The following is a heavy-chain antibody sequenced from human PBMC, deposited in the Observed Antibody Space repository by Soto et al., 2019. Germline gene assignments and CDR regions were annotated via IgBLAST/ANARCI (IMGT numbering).Heavy chain of an antibody. CDR2: IYYSGST. CDR3: ARELLYYDSSGYSRLYFDY. J-gene: IGHJ4*02. CDR1: GGSISSGDYY. D-gene: IGHD3-22*01. V-gene: IGHV4-30-4*01. Sequence: SETLSLTCTVSGGSISSGDYYWSWIRQPPGKGLEWIGYIYYSGSTYYNQSLKSRVTISVDTSKNQFSLKLSSVTAADTAVYYCARELLYYDSSGYSRLYFDYWGQGTLVTVSS.